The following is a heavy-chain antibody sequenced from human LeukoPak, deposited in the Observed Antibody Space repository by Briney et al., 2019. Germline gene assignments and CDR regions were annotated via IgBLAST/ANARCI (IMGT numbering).Heavy chain of an antibody. CDR2: INPKNGGT. CDR1: GYTFTGNY. V-gene: IGHV1-2*02. D-gene: IGHD2-2*01. CDR3: ARDHCTSSGCYEYYYNGMDV. J-gene: IGHJ6*02. Sequence: ASVKVSCKASGYTFTGNYLHWVRQAPGQGLEWMGFINPKNGGTTYAQKFQGRVIMTRDTSISTAYMELSRLRSDDTAVYYCARDHCTSSGCYEYYYNGMDVWGQGTTVTVSS.